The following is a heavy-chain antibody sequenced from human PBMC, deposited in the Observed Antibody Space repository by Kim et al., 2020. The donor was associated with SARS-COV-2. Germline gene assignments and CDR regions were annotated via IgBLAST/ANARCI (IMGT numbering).Heavy chain of an antibody. CDR3: ARGSGSVINYFDY. V-gene: IGHV4-34*01. J-gene: IGHJ4*02. CDR1: GGSFSGYY. Sequence: SETLSLTCAVYGGSFSGYYWSWIRQPPGKGLEWIGEINHSGSTNYNPSLKSRVTISVDTSKNQFSLKLSSVTAADTAVYYCARGSGSVINYFDYWGQGTLVTVSS. CDR2: INHSGST. D-gene: IGHD3-3*01.